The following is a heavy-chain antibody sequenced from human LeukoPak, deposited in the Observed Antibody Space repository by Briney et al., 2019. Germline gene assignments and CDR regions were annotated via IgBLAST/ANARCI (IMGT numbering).Heavy chain of an antibody. D-gene: IGHD2-2*01. CDR2: IYYSGST. J-gene: IGHJ3*02. CDR1: GGSISSSSYY. Sequence: SETLSLTCTVSGGSISSSSYYWGWIRQPPGKGLEWIGSIYYSGSTYYNPSLKSRVTMSVDTSKNQFSLKLSSVTAADTAVYYCAREGVPAAMSFHDAFDIWGQGTMVTVSS. V-gene: IGHV4-39*07. CDR3: AREGVPAAMSFHDAFDI.